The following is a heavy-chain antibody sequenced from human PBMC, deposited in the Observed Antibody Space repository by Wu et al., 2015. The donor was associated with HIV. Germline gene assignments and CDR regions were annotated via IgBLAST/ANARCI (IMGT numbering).Heavy chain of an antibody. CDR1: GNTFTGYY. V-gene: IGHV1-46*01. D-gene: IGHD3-16*01. Sequence: QVQLVQSGPDVKKPGASVKVSCKASGNTFTGYYIHWVRQAPGQSLEWIGRINPNGATTIYAQRFQGRVTMTRNNSITTAYMELSRLRSEDTAIYYCAVLYDVEGDKAILDHWGQGTVVTVSS. CDR3: AVLYDVEGDKAILDH. CDR2: INPNGATT. J-gene: IGHJ4*02.